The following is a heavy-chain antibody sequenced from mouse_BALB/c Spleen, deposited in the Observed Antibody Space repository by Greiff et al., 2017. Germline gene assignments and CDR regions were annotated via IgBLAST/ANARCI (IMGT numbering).Heavy chain of an antibody. Sequence: EVQRVESGPGLVKPSQSLSLTCTVTGYSITSDYAWNWIRQFPGNKLEWMGYISYSGSTSYNPSLKSRISITRDTSKNQFFLQLNSVTTEDTATYYCATLYYGSSYWYFDVWGAGTTVTVSS. V-gene: IGHV3-2*02. D-gene: IGHD1-1*01. CDR3: ATLYYGSSYWYFDV. J-gene: IGHJ1*01. CDR2: ISYSGST. CDR1: GYSITSDYA.